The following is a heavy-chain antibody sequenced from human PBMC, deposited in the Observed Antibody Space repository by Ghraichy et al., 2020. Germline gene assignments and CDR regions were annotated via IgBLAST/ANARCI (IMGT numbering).Heavy chain of an antibody. D-gene: IGHD5-24*01. J-gene: IGHJ4*02. CDR3: VKDTGVFRDNFDY. CDR1: GFTFSTFG. Sequence: SCSASGFTFSTFGMHWVRQAPGKGLEYVSAITNNAGRTYYADSVKGRFTISRDNSKNTLYLQMSSLRAEDTAVYYCVKDTGVFRDNFDYWGQGTLVTVSS. CDR2: ITNNAGRT. V-gene: IGHV3-64D*06.